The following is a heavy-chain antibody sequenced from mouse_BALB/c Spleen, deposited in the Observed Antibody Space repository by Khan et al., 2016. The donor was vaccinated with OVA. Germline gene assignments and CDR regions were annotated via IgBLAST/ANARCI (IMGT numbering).Heavy chain of an antibody. Sequence: QVQLKESGAELAKPGASVKMSCKASGYTFTSYWMHWVKQRPGQGLEWIGYINPSTGYTEYNQRFKDKATLTADKSSSTAYMQLSILPSEESAVFYCANNGSSSAWVTYWGQGTLVTVSA. CDR2: INPSTGYT. D-gene: IGHD1-1*01. CDR1: GYTFTSYW. CDR3: ANNGSSSAWVTY. V-gene: IGHV1-7*01. J-gene: IGHJ3*01.